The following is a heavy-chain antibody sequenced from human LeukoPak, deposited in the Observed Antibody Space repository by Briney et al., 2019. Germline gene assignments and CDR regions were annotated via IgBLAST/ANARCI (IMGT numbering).Heavy chain of an antibody. CDR3: ARGPRQGVVVPDY. J-gene: IGHJ4*02. CDR1: GFTFSSYW. V-gene: IGHV3-74*01. CDR2: INSDGSST. Sequence: PGGSLRLSCAASGFTFSSYWMHWDRQAPGKGLVWVSRINSDGSSTSYADSVKGRFTISRDNAKNTLYLQMNSLRAEDTAVYYCARGPRQGVVVPDYWGQGTLVTVSS. D-gene: IGHD2-2*01.